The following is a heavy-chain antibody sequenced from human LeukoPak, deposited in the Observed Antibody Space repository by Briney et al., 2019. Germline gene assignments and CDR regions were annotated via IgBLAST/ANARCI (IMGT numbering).Heavy chain of an antibody. Sequence: GGSLRLSCATSGFTFVSYAMTWVRQAPGKGLEWVSAINGGGDTTYYADSVKGRFTVSRDRSTITLCLQMSSLRAEDSSMYYCAKALDTYGYMRFDYWGQGTLVTVSS. CDR3: AKALDTYGYMRFDY. CDR1: GFTFVSYA. D-gene: IGHD5-24*01. V-gene: IGHV3-23*01. CDR2: INGGGDTT. J-gene: IGHJ4*02.